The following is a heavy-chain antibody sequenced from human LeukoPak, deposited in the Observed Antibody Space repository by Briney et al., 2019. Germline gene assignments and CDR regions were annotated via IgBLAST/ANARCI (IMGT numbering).Heavy chain of an antibody. Sequence: SSETLSLSCTVSGGSISSYSWSWVRQPPGKGLECVGYIYHSGTTNYNPSLKSRVTISVDASKNQFSLKLSSVTAADTAIYYCARQRDYSYYLDAIDVWGQGTMATVSS. CDR2: IYHSGTT. J-gene: IGHJ3*01. CDR3: ARQRDYSYYLDAIDV. CDR1: GGSISSYS. D-gene: IGHD2/OR15-2a*01. V-gene: IGHV4-59*08.